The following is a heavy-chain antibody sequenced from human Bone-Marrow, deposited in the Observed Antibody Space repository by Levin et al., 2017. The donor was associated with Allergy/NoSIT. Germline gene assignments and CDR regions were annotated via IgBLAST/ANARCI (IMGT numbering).Heavy chain of an antibody. CDR2: IKQDGSEK. CDR1: GFTFSSYW. Sequence: GGSLRLSCAASGFTFSSYWMSWVRQAPGKGLEWVANIKQDGSEKYYVDSVKGRFTISRDNAKNSLYLQMNSLRAEDTAVYYCARGPCGAVAGDCDYYYYGMDGWGQGTTVTVSS. CDR3: ARGPCGAVAGDCDYYYYGMDG. V-gene: IGHV3-7*01. J-gene: IGHJ6*02. D-gene: IGHD6-19*01.